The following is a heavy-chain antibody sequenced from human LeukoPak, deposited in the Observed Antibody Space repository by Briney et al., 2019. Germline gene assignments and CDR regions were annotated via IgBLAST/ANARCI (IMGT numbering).Heavy chain of an antibody. CDR1: GGSISSYY. CDR3: ARDIAVAGTVDAFDI. Sequence: PLETLSLTCTVSGGSISSYYWSWIRQPPGKGLEWIGYIYYSGSTNYNPSLKNRVTISVDTSKNQFSLKLSSVTAADTAVYYCARDIAVAGTVDAFDIWGQGTMVTVSS. CDR2: IYYSGST. D-gene: IGHD6-19*01. J-gene: IGHJ3*02. V-gene: IGHV4-59*01.